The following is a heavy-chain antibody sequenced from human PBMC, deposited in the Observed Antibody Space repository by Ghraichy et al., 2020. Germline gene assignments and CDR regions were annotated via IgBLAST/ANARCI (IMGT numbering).Heavy chain of an antibody. CDR1: NGSISDDF. Sequence: SETLSLTCTVSNGSISDDFWTWIRQPPGKGLEWIGYSYHTGSNNYNPSLNGRVTISLDASKNQFSLNLSSVTAADTAVYYCARGVRIIPGLVISPWYLDVWGRGTTVIVSS. CDR2: SYHTGSN. J-gene: IGHJ6*03. V-gene: IGHV4-59*01. CDR3: ARGVRIIPGLVISPWYLDV. D-gene: IGHD3/OR15-3a*01.